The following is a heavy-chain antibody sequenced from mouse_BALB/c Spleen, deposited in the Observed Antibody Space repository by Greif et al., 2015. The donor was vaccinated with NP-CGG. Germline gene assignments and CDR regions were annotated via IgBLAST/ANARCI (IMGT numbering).Heavy chain of an antibody. D-gene: IGHD2-10*02. J-gene: IGHJ2*01. CDR1: GFTFSSYG. CDR2: ISSGGSYT. Sequence: EVNLVESGGDLVKPGGSLKLSCAASGFTFSSYGMSWVRQTPDKRLEWVATISSGGSYTYYPDSVKGRFTISRDNAKNSLYLQMSSLKSVDTAMYYCARHGYGNYDVDYWGQCTTLTVSS. CDR3: ARHGYGNYDVDY. V-gene: IGHV5-6*01.